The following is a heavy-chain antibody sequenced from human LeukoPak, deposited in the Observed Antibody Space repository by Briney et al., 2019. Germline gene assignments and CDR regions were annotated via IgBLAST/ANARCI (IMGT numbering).Heavy chain of an antibody. J-gene: IGHJ4*02. V-gene: IGHV3-9*03. CDR1: GFTFDDYA. D-gene: IGHD3-10*01. CDR2: ISWNSGSI. Sequence: QPGRSLRLSCAASGFTFDDYAMHWVRQAPGKGLEWVSGISWNSGSIGYADSVKGRFTISRGNAKNSLYLQMNSLRAEDMALYYCAKDIKAGLLWFGPFDYWGQGTLVTVSS. CDR3: AKDIKAGLLWFGPFDY.